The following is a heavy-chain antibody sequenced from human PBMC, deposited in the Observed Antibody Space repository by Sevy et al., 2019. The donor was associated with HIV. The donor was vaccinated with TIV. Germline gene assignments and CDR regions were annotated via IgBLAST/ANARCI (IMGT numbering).Heavy chain of an antibody. Sequence: GGSLRLSCAASGFTFSSYGMHWVRQTPGKRLEWVGVIWYDGSKKNYGDSVKGRFTISRDNSKNTLYLQMNSLRAEDTAVYYCARGLAALPGYYYGMDVWGQGTTVTVSS. CDR2: IWYDGSKK. CDR3: ARGLAALPGYYYGMDV. V-gene: IGHV3-33*01. J-gene: IGHJ6*02. CDR1: GFTFSSYG. D-gene: IGHD6-6*01.